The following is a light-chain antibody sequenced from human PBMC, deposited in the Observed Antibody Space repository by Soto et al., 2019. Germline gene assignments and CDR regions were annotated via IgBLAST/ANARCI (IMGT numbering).Light chain of an antibody. V-gene: IGKV3-15*01. CDR2: GAS. CDR3: LQYNDWPRFT. J-gene: IGKJ3*01. Sequence: EIVMTQSPATLSVSPGERATLSRRASQSVSTNLAWYQQKPGQAPRRLVSGASTRSTGIPARCSGSGSGTEFTLTINRLQSADLAVYYCLQYNDWPRFTFGPGTKVEIK. CDR1: QSVSTN.